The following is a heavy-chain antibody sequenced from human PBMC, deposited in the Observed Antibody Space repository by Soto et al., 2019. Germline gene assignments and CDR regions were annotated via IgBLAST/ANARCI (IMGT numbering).Heavy chain of an antibody. J-gene: IGHJ5*02. CDR1: GGTFSSYA. Sequence: QVQLVQSGAEVKKPGSSVKVSCKASGGTFSSYAISWVRQAPGQGLEWMGGIIPIFGTANYAQKFQGRVTITADESTSTAYMELSSLRSEDTAVYYCARSILERRHSPPYNWFDPWGQGTLVTVSS. V-gene: IGHV1-69*12. D-gene: IGHD1-1*01. CDR2: IIPIFGTA. CDR3: ARSILERRHSPPYNWFDP.